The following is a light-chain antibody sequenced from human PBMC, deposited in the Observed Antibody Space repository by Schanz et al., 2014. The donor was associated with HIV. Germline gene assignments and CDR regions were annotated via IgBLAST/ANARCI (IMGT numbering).Light chain of an antibody. CDR1: STDVGGYDL. Sequence: QSALTQPASVSGSPGQSITISCTGSSTDVGGYDLVSWYQQHPGQVPKLIIYEVSQRPSGVPDRFSGSKSGNTASLTVSGLQAEDEADYYCCSYAGSSTLLVFGGGTKLTVL. J-gene: IGLJ2*01. CDR3: CSYAGSSTLLV. CDR2: EVS. V-gene: IGLV2-23*02.